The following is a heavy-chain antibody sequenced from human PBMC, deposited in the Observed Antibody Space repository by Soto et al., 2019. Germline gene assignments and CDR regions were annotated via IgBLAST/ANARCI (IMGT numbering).Heavy chain of an antibody. CDR1: GGTFSSYS. D-gene: IGHD3-16*01. CDR3: ARGCWRPSRGIDY. V-gene: IGHV1-69*01. CDR2: IIPIFGTA. Sequence: QVQLVQSGAEVKKPGSSVKVSCKASGGTFSSYSINWVRQAPGQGLEWMGEIIPIFGTANYAQKFQGRVTNTAEESTGTAHLELRRPRTEDTAGDFCARGCWRPSRGIDYWGQGTLVTVSS. J-gene: IGHJ4*02.